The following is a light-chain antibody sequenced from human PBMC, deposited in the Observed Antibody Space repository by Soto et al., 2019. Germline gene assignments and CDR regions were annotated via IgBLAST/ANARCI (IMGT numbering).Light chain of an antibody. CDR3: SSYSSSDSYV. CDR2: DVT. CDR1: SNDVGGYNY. Sequence: QSVLTQPASVSGSPGQSITISCTGTSNDVGGYNYVSWYQQHPGKAPKLMIYDVTSRPSGVSDRFSGSRSGNSASLTISGLQAEDEADYYCSSYSSSDSYVFGTGTKVTVL. J-gene: IGLJ1*01. V-gene: IGLV2-14*01.